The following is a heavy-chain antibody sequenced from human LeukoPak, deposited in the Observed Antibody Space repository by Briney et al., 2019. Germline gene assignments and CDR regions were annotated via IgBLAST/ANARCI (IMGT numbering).Heavy chain of an antibody. Sequence: GASVKVSCKVSGYTLTELPMHWVRQAPGKGLEWMGRIIPIFGIANYAQKFQGRVTITADKSTSTAYMELSSLRSEDTAVYYCARENVLRFLEWLPRTMAYYFDYWGQGTLVTVSS. D-gene: IGHD3-3*01. CDR1: GYTLTELP. CDR3: ARENVLRFLEWLPRTMAYYFDY. CDR2: IIPIFGIA. J-gene: IGHJ4*02. V-gene: IGHV1-69*04.